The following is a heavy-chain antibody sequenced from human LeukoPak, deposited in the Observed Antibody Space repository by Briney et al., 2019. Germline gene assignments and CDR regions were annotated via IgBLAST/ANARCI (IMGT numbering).Heavy chain of an antibody. CDR2: ISYDGSNK. CDR3: ARGTSGTTTYYYYMDV. D-gene: IGHD1-1*01. Sequence: GGSLRLSCAASGFTFSSYAMHWVRQAPGKGLEWVAVISYDGSNKYYADSVKGRFTISRDNSKNTLYLQMNRLRAEDTAVYYCARGTSGTTTYYYYMDVWGKGTTVTISS. CDR1: GFTFSSYA. J-gene: IGHJ6*03. V-gene: IGHV3-30*14.